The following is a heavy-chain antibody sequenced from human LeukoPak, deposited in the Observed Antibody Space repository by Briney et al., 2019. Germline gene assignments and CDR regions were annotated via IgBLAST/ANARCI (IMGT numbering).Heavy chain of an antibody. V-gene: IGHV4-39*07. CDR3: ARGRGRSSYDSSGFDY. J-gene: IGHJ4*02. D-gene: IGHD3-22*01. CDR2: IYYSGST. Sequence: SETLSLTCTVSGGSISSSSYYWGWIRQPPGKGLEWIGSIYYSGSTYYNPSLKSRVTISVDTSKNQFSLKLISVTAADTAVYYCARGRGRSSYDSSGFDYWGQGTLVTVSS. CDR1: GGSISSSSYY.